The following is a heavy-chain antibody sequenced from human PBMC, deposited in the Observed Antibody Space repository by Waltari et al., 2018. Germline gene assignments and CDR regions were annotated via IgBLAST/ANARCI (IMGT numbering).Heavy chain of an antibody. J-gene: IGHJ4*02. CDR3: TRHNYYGSGSYYFDY. V-gene: IGHV3-53*01. CDR2: IVGGGNT. D-gene: IGHD3-10*01. CDR1: GFTVSTKY. Sequence: EVQLVESGGGLIQPGGSLRLSCAASGFTVSTKYMSWVRQAPGKGLGWVSVIVGGGNTYYAASVKGRFTISRDNSENTLSLQMNSLRADDTAVYYCTRHNYYGSGSYYFDYWGQGTLVTVSS.